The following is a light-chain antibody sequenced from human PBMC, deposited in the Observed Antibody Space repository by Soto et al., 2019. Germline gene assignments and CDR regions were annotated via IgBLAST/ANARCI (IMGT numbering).Light chain of an antibody. Sequence: QTVVTQPPSASASLGASVTLTCTLNSGYSNYKVDWYQQRPGKGPRFAMRVGTGGIEGSKGDGIPDRFSVLGSGLNRYLTIKNIQEEDESDYHCGADHGSGSNFVVVFGGGTKLTVL. CDR1: SGYSNYK. V-gene: IGLV9-49*01. CDR2: VGTGGIEG. CDR3: GADHGSGSNFVVV. J-gene: IGLJ2*01.